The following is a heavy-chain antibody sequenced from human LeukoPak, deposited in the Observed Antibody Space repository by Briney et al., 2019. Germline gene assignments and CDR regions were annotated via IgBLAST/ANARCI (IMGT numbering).Heavy chain of an antibody. CDR2: INHSGST. V-gene: IGHV4-34*01. CDR3: ARGYCSSTSCYEAGFDYYGMDV. CDR1: GGSFSGYY. Sequence: SETLSLTCAVYGGSFSGYYWSWIRQPPGKGLEWIGEINHSGSTNYNPSLKSRVTISVDTSKNQFSLKLSSVTAADTAVYYCARGYCSSTSCYEAGFDYYGMDVWGQGTTVTVSS. J-gene: IGHJ6*02. D-gene: IGHD2-2*01.